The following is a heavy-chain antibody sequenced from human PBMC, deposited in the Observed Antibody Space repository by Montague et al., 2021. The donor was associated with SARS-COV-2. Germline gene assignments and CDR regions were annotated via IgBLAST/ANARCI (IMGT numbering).Heavy chain of an antibody. J-gene: IGHJ5*02. V-gene: IGHV4-59*01. CDR2: ILYGGTT. Sequence: SETLSLTCSVSGDSITKAYWNWVRQPPGKGLEWIGHILYGGTTDYNPSLTGRVDISADTSKNKFSLKLTSVTAADTATYYCSREGYGSGTYGWFDPWGHGTLVTVSS. CDR1: GDSITKAY. D-gene: IGHD3-10*01. CDR3: SREGYGSGTYGWFDP.